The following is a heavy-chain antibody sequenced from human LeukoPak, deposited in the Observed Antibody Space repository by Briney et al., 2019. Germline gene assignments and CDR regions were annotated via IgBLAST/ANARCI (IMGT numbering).Heavy chain of an antibody. Sequence: PGGSLRLSCAASGFTFKLYWMHWVRQVPGKRPVWVSRINDDGSDTIYADSVRGRFTISRDNTKNSLYLEMNSLRAEDTAVYYCARDEPGYGEFLLYWGQGTLLTVSS. CDR2: INDDGSDT. CDR3: ARDEPGYGEFLLY. J-gene: IGHJ4*02. CDR1: GFTFKLYW. V-gene: IGHV3-74*01. D-gene: IGHD3-10*01.